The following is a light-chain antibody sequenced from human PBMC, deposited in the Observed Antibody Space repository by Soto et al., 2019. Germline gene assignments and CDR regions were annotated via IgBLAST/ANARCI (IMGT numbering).Light chain of an antibody. CDR1: SSNIGSNY. J-gene: IGLJ2*01. V-gene: IGLV1-47*01. CDR3: AAWDDSLSGPV. CDR2: RNN. Sequence: QSVLTQPPSASGTPGQRVTISCSGRSSNIGSNYVYWYQQLPGTAPKLLIYRNNQRPSGVPDRFSGSKSGTSASLAISGLRSEDEAEYYCAAWDDSLSGPVFGGGTKVTVL.